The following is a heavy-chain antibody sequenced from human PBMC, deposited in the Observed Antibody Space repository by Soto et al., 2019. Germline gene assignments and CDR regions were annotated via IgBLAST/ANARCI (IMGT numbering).Heavy chain of an antibody. CDR1: GFTFSGDW. J-gene: IGHJ4*02. CDR2: INMDGSST. V-gene: IGHV3-74*01. D-gene: IGHD2-2*01. Sequence: GGSLRLSCAASGFTFSGDWMYWVRQAAGKGLVWVSRINMDGSSTNYADSVKGRFTISRDNAKNTLYLQMNSLRVDDTAVYYCARGPRGLYHHDYWGQGALVTVSS. CDR3: ARGPRGLYHHDY.